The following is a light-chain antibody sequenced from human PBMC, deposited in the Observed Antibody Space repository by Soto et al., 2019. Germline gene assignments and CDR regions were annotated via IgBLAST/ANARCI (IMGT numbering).Light chain of an antibody. CDR3: QQYNNWRT. J-gene: IGKJ1*01. Sequence: TLSCRASQSVSSNLAWYQQKPGQAPRLLMYGASTRATGIPARFSGSGSGTEFTLTISSLESEDFAVYYCQQYNNWRTFGQGTKVDI. CDR1: QSVSSN. V-gene: IGKV3-15*01. CDR2: GAS.